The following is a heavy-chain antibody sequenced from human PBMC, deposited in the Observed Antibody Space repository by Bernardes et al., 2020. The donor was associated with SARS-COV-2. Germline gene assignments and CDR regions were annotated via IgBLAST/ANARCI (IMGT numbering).Heavy chain of an antibody. Sequence: ASVKVSCRASGYTFTDYYLHWVRQAPGQGLEWMGWISAYNGNTNYAQKLQGRVTMTTDTSTSTAYMELRSLRSDDTAVYYCARVVDGLDAFDIWGQGTMVTVSS. CDR2: ISAYNGNT. CDR3: ARVVDGLDAFDI. D-gene: IGHD3-10*01. J-gene: IGHJ3*02. V-gene: IGHV1-18*04. CDR1: GYTFTDYY.